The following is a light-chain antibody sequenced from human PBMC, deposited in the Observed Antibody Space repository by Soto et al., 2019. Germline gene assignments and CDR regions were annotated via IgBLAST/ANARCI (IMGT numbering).Light chain of an antibody. CDR2: DAS. J-gene: IGKJ1*01. V-gene: IGKV3-20*01. Sequence: EIVLTQSPATLSLSPGERATLSCRASQTVRNNYLAWYQQKPGQAPRLLIYDASNRATGIPARFSGSGSGTEFTLTISRLEPEDFAVYYCQQYGSSPRTFGQGTKVDIK. CDR1: QTVRNNY. CDR3: QQYGSSPRT.